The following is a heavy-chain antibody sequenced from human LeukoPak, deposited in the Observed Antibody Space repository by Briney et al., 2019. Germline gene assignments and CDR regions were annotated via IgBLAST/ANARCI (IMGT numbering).Heavy chain of an antibody. CDR1: GGSISSSSYY. J-gene: IGHJ4*02. Sequence: PSETLSLTCTVSGGSISSSSYYWGWIRQPPGKGLEWIGSIYYSGSTYYNPSLKSRVTISVDMSKNQFSLKLSSVTAADTAVYYCARIVGATIRYFDYWGQGTLVTVSS. D-gene: IGHD1-26*01. CDR2: IYYSGST. V-gene: IGHV4-39*01. CDR3: ARIVGATIRYFDY.